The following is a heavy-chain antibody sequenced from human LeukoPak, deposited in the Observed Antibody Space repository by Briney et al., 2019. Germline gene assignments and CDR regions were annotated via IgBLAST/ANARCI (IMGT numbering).Heavy chain of an antibody. V-gene: IGHV4-34*01. D-gene: IGHD1-26*01. J-gene: IGHJ4*02. CDR1: GGSFSGYY. CDR3: ARDQVGATSRYFDS. Sequence: SETLSLTCSVYGGSFSGYYWSWIRQPPGKGLEWIGEISHSGSTNYNPSLKSRVTISVDTSKNQFSLKLSSVTAADTAVYYCARDQVGATSRYFDSWGQGALVTVSS. CDR2: ISHSGST.